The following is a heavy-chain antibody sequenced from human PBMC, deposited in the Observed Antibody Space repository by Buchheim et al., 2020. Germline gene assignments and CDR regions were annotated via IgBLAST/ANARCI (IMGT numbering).Heavy chain of an antibody. CDR3: ARDPYYYDNSGYKYFFDY. CDR1: GGSIDSRNYY. V-gene: IGHV4-39*07. CDR2: ICSTGTT. D-gene: IGHD3-22*01. Sequence: QLQLQESGPGLVKPSETLSLTCTVSGGSIDSRNYYWGWIRQPPGEGLEWIGTICSTGTTYYNPSLKSRVTIPVDTYKNHFSLKLSSVTAADTAVYYCARDPYYYDNSGYKYFFDYWGQGNL. J-gene: IGHJ4*02.